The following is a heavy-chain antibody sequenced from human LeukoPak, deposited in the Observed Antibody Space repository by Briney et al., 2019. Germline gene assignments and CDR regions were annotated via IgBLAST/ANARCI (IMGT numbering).Heavy chain of an antibody. CDR2: ISSSSSYI. CDR3: ARSTTVVTPGDY. CDR1: GFTFSSYS. V-gene: IGHV3-21*01. Sequence: GGSLRLSCAASGFTFSSYSMNWVRQAPGKGLEWVSSISSSSSYIYYADSVKGRFIISRDNAKNSLYLQMNSLRAEDTAVYYCARSTTVVTPGDYWGQGTLVTVSS. D-gene: IGHD4-17*01. J-gene: IGHJ4*02.